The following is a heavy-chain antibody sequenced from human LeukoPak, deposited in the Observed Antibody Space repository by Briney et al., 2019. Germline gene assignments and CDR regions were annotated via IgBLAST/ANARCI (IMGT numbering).Heavy chain of an antibody. D-gene: IGHD2-2*01. CDR3: ARLMVVPAATSGFDP. V-gene: IGHV3-21*01. Sequence: KSGGSLRLSCAASGFTFSSYSMNWVRQAPGKGLEWVSSISSSSSYIYYADSVKGRFTISRDNAKNSLYLQMNSLRAEDTAVYYCARLMVVPAATSGFDPWGQGTLVTVSS. CDR2: ISSSSSYI. J-gene: IGHJ5*02. CDR1: GFTFSSYS.